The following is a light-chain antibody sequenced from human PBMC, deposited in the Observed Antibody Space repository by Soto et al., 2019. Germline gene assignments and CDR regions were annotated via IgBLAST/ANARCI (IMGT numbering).Light chain of an antibody. Sequence: EIVLAQSPGTLSLSPGERATLSCRASQSVSSKLAWYQQKPGQAPRLLIYGASTRATNIPGRFSGSGSGTEFILTISSLQFFYFSVYYRHLYSFPPRRFGQLT. CDR1: QSVSSK. CDR2: GAS. J-gene: IGKJ1*01. CDR3: HLYSFPPRR. V-gene: IGKV3-15*01.